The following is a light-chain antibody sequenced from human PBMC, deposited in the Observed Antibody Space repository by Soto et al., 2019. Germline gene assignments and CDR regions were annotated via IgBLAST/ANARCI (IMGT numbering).Light chain of an antibody. J-gene: IGLJ3*02. V-gene: IGLV7-43*01. CDR3: LLYYSDARV. CDR2: DTS. CDR1: TGAVTTTYY. Sequence: QAVVTQEPSLTVSPGGTVTLTCASSTGAVTTTYYPNWFQQKPGQAPRALIYDTSNRHSCTPARFSGSLLGGKAALTLSGVQPEDEADYYCLLYYSDARVFGGWTKLTVL.